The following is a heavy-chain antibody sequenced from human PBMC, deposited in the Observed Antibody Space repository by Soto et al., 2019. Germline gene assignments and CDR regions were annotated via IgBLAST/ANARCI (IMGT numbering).Heavy chain of an antibody. Sequence: SETLSLTCTVSGGSISSSSYYWGWIRQPPGKGLEWIGSIYYSGSTYYNPSLKSRVTISVDTSKNQFSLKLSSVTAVDTAVYYCATYGGNSFDYWGQGTLVTVSS. CDR3: ATYGGNSFDY. CDR1: GGSISSSSYY. V-gene: IGHV4-39*01. D-gene: IGHD2-21*02. CDR2: IYYSGST. J-gene: IGHJ4*02.